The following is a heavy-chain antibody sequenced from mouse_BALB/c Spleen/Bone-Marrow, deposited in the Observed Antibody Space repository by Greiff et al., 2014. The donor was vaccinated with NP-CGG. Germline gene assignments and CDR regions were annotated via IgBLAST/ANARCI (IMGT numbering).Heavy chain of an antibody. CDR3: ARWGFGDPFAY. CDR2: IDPNYDST. J-gene: IGHJ3*01. CDR1: GHTFTDYN. V-gene: IGHV1-18*01. D-gene: IGHD2-13*01. Sequence: EVQLQQSGAELVKPGASVKISCKASGHTFTDYNMDWVKQSPGKSLEWVGHIDPNYDSTTYNQKFKGKATLTVDKSSSTAYMELRSLASEDTAVYYCARWGFGDPFAYWGQGTLVTVCA.